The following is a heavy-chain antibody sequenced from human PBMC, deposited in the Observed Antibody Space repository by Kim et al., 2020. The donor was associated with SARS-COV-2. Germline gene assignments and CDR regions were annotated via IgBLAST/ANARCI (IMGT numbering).Heavy chain of an antibody. Sequence: GGSLRLSCTASGFTFGDYAMSWFRQAPGKGLEWVGFIRSKAYGGTTEYAASVKGRFTISRDDSKSIAYLQMNSLKTEDTAVYYCTRDMAARPEDYWGQGTLVTVSS. CDR1: GFTFGDYA. V-gene: IGHV3-49*03. J-gene: IGHJ4*02. CDR2: IRSKAYGGTT. CDR3: TRDMAARPEDY. D-gene: IGHD6-6*01.